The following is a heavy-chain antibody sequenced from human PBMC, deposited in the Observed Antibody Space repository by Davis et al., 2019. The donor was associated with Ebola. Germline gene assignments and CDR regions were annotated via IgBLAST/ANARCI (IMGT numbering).Heavy chain of an antibody. V-gene: IGHV4-61*01. CDR3: ARDLSVREYDKSYYYGMDV. CDR1: GGSVSSGSYY. Sequence: PSETLSLTCTVSGGSVSSGSYYWSWIRQPPGKGLEWLGYIYYSGSTNYNPSLKSRVTISVDTSKNQFSLKLSSVTAADTAGYYCARDLSVREYDKSYYYGMDVWGQGTTVTVSS. CDR2: IYYSGST. J-gene: IGHJ6*02. D-gene: IGHD3-22*01.